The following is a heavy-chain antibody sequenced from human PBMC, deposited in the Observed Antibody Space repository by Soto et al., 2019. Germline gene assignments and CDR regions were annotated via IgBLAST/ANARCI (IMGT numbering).Heavy chain of an antibody. CDR1: GGSISSGGYS. Sequence: QLQLQESGSGLVKPSQTLSLTCTVSGGSISSGGYSWSWIRQPPGKGLEWIGYIYPSGDTYYNPSLKSRVTISVDRSKNQFSLNLSSVTAADTAMYYCARGALDFGSGSFSSYYFDYWGQGTLVTVSS. V-gene: IGHV4-30-2*01. CDR2: IYPSGDT. CDR3: ARGALDFGSGSFSSYYFDY. J-gene: IGHJ4*02. D-gene: IGHD3-10*01.